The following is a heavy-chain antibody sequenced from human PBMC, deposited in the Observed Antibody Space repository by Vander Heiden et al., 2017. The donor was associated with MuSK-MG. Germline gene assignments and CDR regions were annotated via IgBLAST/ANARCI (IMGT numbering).Heavy chain of an antibody. Sequence: LSLTCTVSGVSIGSADYYWNWIRQLPGKGLEWIGYSSYSGSTYYNRSLKSRIAIALDTSNNQFSRRVSSVTAADTAVYYCARIPYVHYKGDVWGQGTTVTVSS. D-gene: IGHD4-4*01. CDR1: GVSIGSADYY. V-gene: IGHV4-31*03. J-gene: IGHJ6*02. CDR2: SSYSGST. CDR3: ARIPYVHYKGDV.